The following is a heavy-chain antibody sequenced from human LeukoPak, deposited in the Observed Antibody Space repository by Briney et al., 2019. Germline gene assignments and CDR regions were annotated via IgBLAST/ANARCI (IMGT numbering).Heavy chain of an antibody. D-gene: IGHD2-21*02. CDR3: VTPSVVVTAQ. CDR2: IKQDGSEK. Sequence: PGGSLRLSCAASGFTFSSYWMSWVRQAPGKGLEWVANIKQDGSEKYYVDSVKGRFTISRGNAKNSLYLQMNSLRAEDTAVYYCVTPSVVVTAQWGQGTLVTVSS. J-gene: IGHJ4*02. V-gene: IGHV3-7*03. CDR1: GFTFSSYW.